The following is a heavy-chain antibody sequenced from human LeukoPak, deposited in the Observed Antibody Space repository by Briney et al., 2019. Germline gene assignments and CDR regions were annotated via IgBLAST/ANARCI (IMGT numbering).Heavy chain of an antibody. CDR2: IYTSGST. Sequence: PSETLSLTCTVSGGSISSYYWGWIRQPAGKGLEWIGRIYTSGSTNYNPSLESRVTMSVDTSENQFSLKLSSVTAADTAVYYCARSSGYYPKLYRYFDLWGRGTLVTVSS. CDR3: ARSSGYYPKLYRYFDL. V-gene: IGHV4-4*07. J-gene: IGHJ2*01. D-gene: IGHD3-22*01. CDR1: GGSISSYY.